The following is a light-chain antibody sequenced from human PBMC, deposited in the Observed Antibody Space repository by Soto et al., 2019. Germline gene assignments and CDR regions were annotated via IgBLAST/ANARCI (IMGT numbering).Light chain of an antibody. J-gene: IGLJ2*01. V-gene: IGLV4-60*03. CDR2: LEGSGSY. Sequence: QPVLTQSSSASASLGSSVKLTCTLSSGHSSYIIAWHQQQPGKAPRYLMKLEGSGSYNKGSGVPDRFSGSSSGADRYLTISNLQSEDEADYYCENWDSNTPEFGGETKLTVL. CDR1: SGHSSYI. CDR3: ENWDSNTPE.